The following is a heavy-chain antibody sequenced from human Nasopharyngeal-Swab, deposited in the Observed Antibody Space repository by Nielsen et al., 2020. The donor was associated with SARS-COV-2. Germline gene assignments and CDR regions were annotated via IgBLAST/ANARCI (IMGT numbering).Heavy chain of an antibody. V-gene: IGHV4-31*03. CDR3: ARDHGYSGTSMDY. CDR2: IYYSGST. D-gene: IGHD5-12*01. Sequence: LRLSCTVSGRSISSGGYYWSWIRQHPGKGLEWIGYIYYSGSTYYNPSLKSRVTISVDTSKNQFSLKLSSVTAAATAVYYCARDHGYSGTSMDYWGQGTLVTVSS. J-gene: IGHJ4*02. CDR1: GRSISSGGYY.